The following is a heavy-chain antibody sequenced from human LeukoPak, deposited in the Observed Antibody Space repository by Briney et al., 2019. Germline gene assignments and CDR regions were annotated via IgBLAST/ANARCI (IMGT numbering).Heavy chain of an antibody. CDR1: GASISSYY. Sequence: PSETLSPTCTVSGASISSYYWSWIRQPPGKGLEWIGYIYYSGSTNYNPSLKSRVTISVDTSKNQFSLKLNPVTAADTAVYYCARSRSSSWFLFDYWGQGTLVTVSS. CDR2: IYYSGST. V-gene: IGHV4-59*01. J-gene: IGHJ4*02. CDR3: ARSRSSSWFLFDY. D-gene: IGHD6-13*01.